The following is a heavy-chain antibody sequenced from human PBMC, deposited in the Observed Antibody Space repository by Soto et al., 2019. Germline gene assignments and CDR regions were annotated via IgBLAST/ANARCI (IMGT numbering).Heavy chain of an antibody. CDR3: AHLDLTETTGYFDY. CDR1: GFSLTTSGVG. V-gene: IGHV2-5*02. J-gene: IGHJ4*02. Sequence: QITLKESGPTLVKPTQTLTLTCTFSGFSLTTSGVGVGWIRQPPGKALEWLALIYWDDDKRYSPSLRSRLTITKDTSRYQVVLTMTNMDPLDTATYFCAHLDLTETTGYFDYWGQGTLVTVSS. CDR2: IYWDDDK. D-gene: IGHD1-7*01.